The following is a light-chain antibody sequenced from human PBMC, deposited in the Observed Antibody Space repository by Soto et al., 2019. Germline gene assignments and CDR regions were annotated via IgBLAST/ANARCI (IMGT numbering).Light chain of an antibody. CDR3: QQLFMFPPT. V-gene: IGKV1-39*01. J-gene: IGKJ3*01. CDR1: QSISSY. CDR2: AAS. Sequence: DIQMTQSPSSLSASVGDRVTITCRASQSISSYLNWYQQKPGKAPKLLIYAASSLQSGGPSRFGGSGSGTDFTLTVSSLQPEDFATYYCQQLFMFPPTFGPGTKVDIK.